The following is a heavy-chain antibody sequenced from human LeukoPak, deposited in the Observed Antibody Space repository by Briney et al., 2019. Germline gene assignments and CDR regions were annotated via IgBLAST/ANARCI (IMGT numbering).Heavy chain of an antibody. CDR2: ISSSSSYI. Sequence: GGSLRLSCAASGFTFSSYSMNWVRQAPGKGLEWVSSISSSSSYIYYADSVKGRFTISRDNAKNSLYLQMNSLRAEDTAVYYCARDAAAAGHIDYWGQGTLVTVSS. CDR3: ARDAAAAGHIDY. J-gene: IGHJ4*02. V-gene: IGHV3-21*01. CDR1: GFTFSSYS. D-gene: IGHD6-13*01.